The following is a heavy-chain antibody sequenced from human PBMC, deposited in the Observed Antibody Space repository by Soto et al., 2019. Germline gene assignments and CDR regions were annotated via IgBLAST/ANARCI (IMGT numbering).Heavy chain of an antibody. J-gene: IGHJ4*02. CDR1: GFTFDDYA. D-gene: IGHD6-19*01. CDR2: ISWNSGSI. CDR3: AKDMGAVAGTFDY. Sequence: DVQLVESGGGLVQPGRSLRLSCAASGFTFDDYAMHWVRQAPGKGLEWVSGISWNSGSIGYADSVKGRFTISRDNAKNSLYLQMNSLRAEDTALYYCAKDMGAVAGTFDYWGQGTLVTVSS. V-gene: IGHV3-9*01.